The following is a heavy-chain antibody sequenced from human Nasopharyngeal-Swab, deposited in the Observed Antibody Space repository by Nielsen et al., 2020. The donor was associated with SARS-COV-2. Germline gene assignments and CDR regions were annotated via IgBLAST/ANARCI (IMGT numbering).Heavy chain of an antibody. J-gene: IGHJ6*03. CDR3: ARGGAGYYYYMDV. CDR1: CGSTSRGVFS. V-gene: IGHV4-30-4*01. CDR2: IYYSGST. Sequence: SETLSLTCTVSCGSTSRGVFSWSWVRQPPGKGLEWIGYIYYSGSTYYNPSLKSRVTISVDTSKNQFSLKLSSVTAADTAVYYCARGGAGYYYYMDVWGKGTTVTVSS. D-gene: IGHD3-16*01.